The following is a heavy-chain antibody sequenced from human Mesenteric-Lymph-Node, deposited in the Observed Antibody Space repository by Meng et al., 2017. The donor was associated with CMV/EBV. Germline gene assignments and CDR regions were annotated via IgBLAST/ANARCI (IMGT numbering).Heavy chain of an antibody. Sequence: ASVKVSCKAFGYTFTSYFMHWVRQAPGQGLEWMGIIHPSGGTTTYAQKFQGRVSMTRDTSTSTVYMELSSLRSDDTAVYYCARDVPLQGVFRYGMDVWGQGTTVTVSS. D-gene: IGHD4-11*01. CDR3: ARDVPLQGVFRYGMDV. CDR1: GYTFTSYF. CDR2: IHPSGGTT. J-gene: IGHJ6*02. V-gene: IGHV1-46*01.